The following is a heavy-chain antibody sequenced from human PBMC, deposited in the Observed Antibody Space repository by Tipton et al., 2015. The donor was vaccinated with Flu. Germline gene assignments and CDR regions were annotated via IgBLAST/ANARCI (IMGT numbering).Heavy chain of an antibody. CDR1: GGSFSGYY. CDR3: ARAGASDIVVVVAALDAFDI. J-gene: IGHJ3*02. V-gene: IGHV4-34*01. CDR2: INHSGST. D-gene: IGHD2-15*01. Sequence: TLSLTCAVYGGSFSGYYWSWIRQPPGKGLEWIGEINHSGSTNYNPSLKSRVPISVDTSKNQFSLKLSSVTAADTAVYYCARAGASDIVVVVAALDAFDIWGQGTMATVSS.